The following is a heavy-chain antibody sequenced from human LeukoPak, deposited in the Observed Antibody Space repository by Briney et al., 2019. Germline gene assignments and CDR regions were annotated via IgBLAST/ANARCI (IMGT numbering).Heavy chain of an antibody. CDR1: GGTFSSYA. Sequence: GASVKVSCKASGGTFSSYAISWVRQAPGQGLEWMGRIIPILGIANYAQKFQGRVTITADKSTSTAYMELSSLRSEDTAVYYCAVPFWSGHGYLWGQGTLVTVSS. CDR3: AVPFWSGHGYL. D-gene: IGHD3-3*01. J-gene: IGHJ5*02. V-gene: IGHV1-69*04. CDR2: IIPILGIA.